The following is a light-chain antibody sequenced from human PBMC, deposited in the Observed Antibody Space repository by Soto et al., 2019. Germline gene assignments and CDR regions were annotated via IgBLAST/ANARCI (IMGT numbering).Light chain of an antibody. J-gene: IGKJ2*01. Sequence: EIVMTQSPATLSVSPGERATLSCRASQSVSSNLAWYQRKPGQAPRLLIYNTSTRATGIPARFSGSGSGTEFTLTISSLQSEDFAVYFCQHYNNWPPMYTFGQGTKLE. CDR1: QSVSSN. CDR3: QHYNNWPPMYT. V-gene: IGKV3-15*01. CDR2: NTS.